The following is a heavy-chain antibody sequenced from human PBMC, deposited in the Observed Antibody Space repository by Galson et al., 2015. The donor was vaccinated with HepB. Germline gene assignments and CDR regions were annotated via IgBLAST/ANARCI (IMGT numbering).Heavy chain of an antibody. CDR3: VRVVRYSSAWVIDY. Sequence: SLRLSCAAFGFSFSDHYMDWVRQAPGKGLEWVGRSRDKANSYTTEYAASVKGRFTISRDDSKNSLYLQMNSLKIEDTAVYYCVRVVRYSSAWVIDYWGQGTLVTVSS. CDR1: GFSFSDHY. V-gene: IGHV3-72*01. J-gene: IGHJ4*02. CDR2: SRDKANSYTT. D-gene: IGHD6-19*01.